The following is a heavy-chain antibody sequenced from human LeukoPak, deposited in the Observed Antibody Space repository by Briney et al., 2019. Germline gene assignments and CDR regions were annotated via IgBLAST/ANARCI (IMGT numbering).Heavy chain of an antibody. Sequence: GASVKVSCKASGYTFTGYYMHWVRQAPGQGLEWMGWINPNSGGTNYAQKFQGRVTMTRGTSISTAYMELSRLRSDDTAVYYCARDPRSRYCSGGSCPYFDYWGQGTLVTVSS. V-gene: IGHV1-2*02. D-gene: IGHD2-15*01. J-gene: IGHJ4*02. CDR2: INPNSGGT. CDR3: ARDPRSRYCSGGSCPYFDY. CDR1: GYTFTGYY.